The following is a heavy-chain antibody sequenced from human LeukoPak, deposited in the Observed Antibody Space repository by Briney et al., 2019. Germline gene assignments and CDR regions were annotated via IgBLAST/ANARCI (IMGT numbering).Heavy chain of an antibody. CDR1: GFTFSSYS. Sequence: GSLRLSCAASGFTFSSYSMNWVRQAPGKGLERVSSIVSSGSYIYYADSVKGRFTISRDNAKNSLYLQMNSLRAEDTAVYYCVRESGGYCSTTSCYKGYFDYWGQGTLVTVSS. CDR2: IVSSGSYI. J-gene: IGHJ4*02. D-gene: IGHD2-2*02. V-gene: IGHV3-21*01. CDR3: VRESGGYCSTTSCYKGYFDY.